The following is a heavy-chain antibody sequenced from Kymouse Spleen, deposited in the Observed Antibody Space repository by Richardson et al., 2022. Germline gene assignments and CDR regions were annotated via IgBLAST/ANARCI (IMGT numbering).Heavy chain of an antibody. D-gene: IGHD2-2*02. J-gene: IGHJ6*02. CDR2: IKSKTDGGTT. V-gene: IGHV3-15*01. CDR3: TTAFDIVVVPAAIGYYYYGMDV. Sequence: EVQLVESGGGLVKPGGSLRLSCAASGFTFSNAWMSWVRQAPGKGLEWVGRIKSKTDGGTTDYAAPVKGRFTISRDDSKNTLYLQMNSLKTEDTAVYYCTTAFDIVVVPAAIGYYYYGMDVWGQGTTVTVSS. CDR1: GFTFSNAW.